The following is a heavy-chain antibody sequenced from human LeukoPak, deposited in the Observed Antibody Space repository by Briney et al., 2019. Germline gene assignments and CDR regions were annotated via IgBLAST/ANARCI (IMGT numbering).Heavy chain of an antibody. CDR2: IYSGGST. V-gene: IGHV3-66*01. D-gene: IGHD3-22*01. J-gene: IGHJ4*02. CDR3: ARLTFAYYDSSGYYDY. Sequence: GGSLRLSCAASGFTVSSNYMSWVRQAPGKGLEWVSVIYSGGSTYYADSVKGRFTISRDNSKNTLYLQMNSLRAEDTAVYYCARLTFAYYDSSGYYDYWGQGTLVTVSS. CDR1: GFTVSSNY.